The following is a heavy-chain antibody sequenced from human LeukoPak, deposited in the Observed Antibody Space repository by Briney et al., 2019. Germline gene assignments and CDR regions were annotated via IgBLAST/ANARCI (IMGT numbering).Heavy chain of an antibody. D-gene: IGHD2-2*01. Sequence: ASVKVSCKASGYTLTSYGISWVRQAPGQGLEWMGWISAYNGNTRYAQKLQGRVTMTTDSSTSTAYMELRSLRSDDTAVYYCARGPIIDIVVIPAAADYYHMDVWGKGTTVTISS. V-gene: IGHV1-18*01. J-gene: IGHJ6*03. CDR2: ISAYNGNT. CDR1: GYTLTSYG. CDR3: ARGPIIDIVVIPAAADYYHMDV.